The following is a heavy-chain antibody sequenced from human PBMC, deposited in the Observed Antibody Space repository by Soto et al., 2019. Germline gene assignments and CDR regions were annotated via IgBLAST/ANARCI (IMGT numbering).Heavy chain of an antibody. J-gene: IGHJ5*02. CDR1: GGSISSGDYY. CDR3: ASWWSGSRRAFDP. V-gene: IGHV4-31*03. CDR2: ISYSGST. D-gene: IGHD3-3*01. Sequence: QVQLQESGPGLVKPSQTLSLTCTVSGGSISSGDYYWSWIRQHPGKGLEWIGYISYSGSTYYNPSRKGRITVEVDTYKTQMSLKRKSVAAADAAVYECASWWSGSRRAFDPWGQGTLVTVSS.